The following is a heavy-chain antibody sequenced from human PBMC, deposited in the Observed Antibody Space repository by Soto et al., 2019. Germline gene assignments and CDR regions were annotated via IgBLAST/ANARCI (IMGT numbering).Heavy chain of an antibody. D-gene: IGHD3-3*01. CDR1: GFSFVRYA. J-gene: IGHJ4*02. CDR2: ISSSERSSST. CDR3: TRDGPIRVLLEVHVKYSDY. Sequence: EVELLESGGTLVQPGGSLRLSCSASGFSFVRYAMSWVRQAPGKGLEWIATISSSERSSSTYYIEAVKGRFTISREDSNKLMFLEMKNRRTEETALYYWTRDGPIRVLLEVHVKYSDYWGRGTHVAVS. V-gene: IGHV3-23*01.